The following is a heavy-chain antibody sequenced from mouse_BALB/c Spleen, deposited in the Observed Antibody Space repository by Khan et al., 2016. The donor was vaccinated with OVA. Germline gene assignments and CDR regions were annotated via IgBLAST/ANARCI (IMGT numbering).Heavy chain of an antibody. CDR1: GYTFTSYW. Sequence: VQLQESGAELAKPGASVKMSCKASGYTFTSYWMHWVTQRPGQGLEWIGYINPSTGYTEYNQKFKDKATLTADKSSSTAYMQLSSLTSEDSAVYYCARWGPGKDYWGHGTTLTVSS. CDR2: INPSTGYT. J-gene: IGHJ2*01. CDR3: ARWGPGKDY. D-gene: IGHD3-3*01. V-gene: IGHV1-7*01.